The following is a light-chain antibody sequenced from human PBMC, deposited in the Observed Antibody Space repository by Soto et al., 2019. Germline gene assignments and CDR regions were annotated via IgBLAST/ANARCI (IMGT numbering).Light chain of an antibody. CDR2: EGS. J-gene: IGLJ1*01. CDR1: SSDVGSYNL. Sequence: QSVLTQPASLSGSPGQSITIPCTGISSDVGSYNLVSWYQQQPGKAPKLIIYEGSKRPSGISNRFSASKSGNTASLTISGLQAEDEADYYCCSYAGTATYVFGTGTKVTVL. V-gene: IGLV2-23*01. CDR3: CSYAGTATYV.